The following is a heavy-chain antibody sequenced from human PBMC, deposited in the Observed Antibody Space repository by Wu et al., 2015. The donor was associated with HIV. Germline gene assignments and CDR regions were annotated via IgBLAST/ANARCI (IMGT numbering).Heavy chain of an antibody. J-gene: IGHJ3*01. CDR1: GGTFSSRA. D-gene: IGHD5-12*01. CDR3: VGPYTGYAYDTFDV. CDR2: IIPVFDRV. Sequence: QVHLVQSGAEVKKPGSSVKVSCTDSGGTFSSRAISWVRQVPGQGLEWMGRIIPVFDRVHYKQKFQGRVFITADEATSTVYMELSSLSSDDTAVYYCVGPYTGYAYDTFDVWGQGTLVTVSS. V-gene: IGHV1-69*13.